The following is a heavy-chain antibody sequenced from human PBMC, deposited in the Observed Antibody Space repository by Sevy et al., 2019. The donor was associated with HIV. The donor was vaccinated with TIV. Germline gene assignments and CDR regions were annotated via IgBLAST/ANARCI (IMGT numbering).Heavy chain of an antibody. D-gene: IGHD3-9*01. CDR2: IDFSGYT. Sequence: SETLSLTCTVSGVSLISGEYFWTWIRQPPGKGLEWIGSIDFSGYTNYSPSLKSRVTVSIDTSKSQFFLRLSSVAAADTAVYYCATDQYYDIVTGLFAVDVWGQGTTVTVSS. V-gene: IGHV4-61*08. CDR3: ATDQYYDIVTGLFAVDV. CDR1: GVSLISGEYF. J-gene: IGHJ6*02.